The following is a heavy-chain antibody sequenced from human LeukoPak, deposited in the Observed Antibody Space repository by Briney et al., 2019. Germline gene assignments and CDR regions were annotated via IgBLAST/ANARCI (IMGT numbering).Heavy chain of an antibody. J-gene: IGHJ4*02. CDR2: ISWNSGSI. Sequence: PGRSLRLSCAASGFTFDDYAMHWVRQAPGKGLEWVSGISWNSGSIGYADSVKGRFTISRDNAKNSLYLQMNSLRAEDTALYYCAKDTRGGGYGGNSGFDYWGQGTLVTVSS. CDR3: AKDTRGGGYGGNSGFDY. CDR1: GFTFDDYA. V-gene: IGHV3-9*01. D-gene: IGHD4-23*01.